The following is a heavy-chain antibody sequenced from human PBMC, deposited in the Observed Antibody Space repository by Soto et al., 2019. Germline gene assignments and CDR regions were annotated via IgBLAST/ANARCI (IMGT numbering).Heavy chain of an antibody. J-gene: IGHJ6*03. Sequence: QVTLKESGPVLVKPTEPLTLTCTVSGFSLSNARMGVSWIRQPPGKALEWLAHIFSNDEKSYSTSLKSRLTIAKEISKSQVVVTMTNMDPVDTATYYYAQTDIAARDYYDYYSMDVWGKGTTVTVSS. CDR3: AQTDIAARDYYDYYSMDV. D-gene: IGHD6-6*01. CDR2: IFSNDEK. V-gene: IGHV2-26*01. CDR1: GFSLSNARMG.